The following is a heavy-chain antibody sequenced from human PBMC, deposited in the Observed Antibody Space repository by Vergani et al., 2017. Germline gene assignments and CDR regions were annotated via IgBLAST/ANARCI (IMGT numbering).Heavy chain of an antibody. J-gene: IGHJ6*03. Sequence: QVQLQQWGAGQLKPSETLSLTCAVYGDSFSTFFWTWIRQSPGKGLEWIGEINDSGSANYNPSLQSRVSISVYTSKNQFSLRLSSVTAADTGIYFCARAARVLQSSTWARYYMDVCADGTKVTVSS. CDR3: ARAARVLQSSTWARYYMDV. CDR1: GDSFSTFF. D-gene: IGHD2-2*01. CDR2: INDSGSA. V-gene: IGHV4-34*01.